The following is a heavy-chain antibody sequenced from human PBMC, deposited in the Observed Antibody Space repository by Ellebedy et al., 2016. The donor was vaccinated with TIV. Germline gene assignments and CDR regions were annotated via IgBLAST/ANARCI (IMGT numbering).Heavy chain of an antibody. V-gene: IGHV4-59*01. Sequence: SETLSLTCTVSGGSISSYYWSWIRQPPGKGLEWIGYIYYSGSTNYNPSLKSRVTISVDTSKKQFSLKLSSVTAADAAVYYCARGGTTKNAFDIWGQGTMVTVSS. D-gene: IGHD1-26*01. CDR3: ARGGTTKNAFDI. CDR1: GGSISSYY. CDR2: IYYSGST. J-gene: IGHJ3*02.